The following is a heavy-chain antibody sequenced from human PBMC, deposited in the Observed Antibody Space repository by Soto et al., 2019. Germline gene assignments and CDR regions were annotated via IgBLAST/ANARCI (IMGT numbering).Heavy chain of an antibody. CDR1: GFTFSSYW. Sequence: EVQLVESGGGLVQPGGSLRLSCAASGFTFSSYWMNWVRQAPGKGLEWVANIKQDGSEKYYVDSVQGRFTIYRDNTKNSLYLQMNSLRAEDTAVYYCAREQLQVVIPDYWGQGTLVTVSS. CDR2: IKQDGSEK. CDR3: AREQLQVVIPDY. J-gene: IGHJ4*02. D-gene: IGHD6-13*01. V-gene: IGHV3-7*01.